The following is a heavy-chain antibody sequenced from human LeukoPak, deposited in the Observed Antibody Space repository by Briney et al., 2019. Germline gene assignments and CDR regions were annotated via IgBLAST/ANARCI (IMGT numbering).Heavy chain of an antibody. CDR2: INPSGGST. V-gene: IGHV1-46*01. J-gene: IGHJ4*02. CDR3: ARDRVERGVVVVAATPPMGY. D-gene: IGHD2-15*01. CDR1: GYTFTSYY. Sequence: ASVKVSCKASGYTFTSYYMHWVRQAPGQGLEWMGLINPSGGSTSYAQKFQGRVTMTRDMSTSTVYMELSSLRSEDTAVYYCARDRVERGVVVVAATPPMGYWGQGTLVTVSS.